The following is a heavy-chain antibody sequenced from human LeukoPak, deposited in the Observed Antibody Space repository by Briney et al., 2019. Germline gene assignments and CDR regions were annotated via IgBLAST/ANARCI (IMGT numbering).Heavy chain of an antibody. CDR3: ARMRSGWLTQ. J-gene: IGHJ4*02. CDR2: INHSGST. V-gene: IGHV4-34*01. Sequence: SETLSLTCAVYGGSFSGYYWSWIRQPPGKGLEWIGEINHSGSTNYNPSLKSRVTISVDTSKNRFSLKLSSVTAADTAVYYCARMRSGWLTQWGQGTLVTVSS. D-gene: IGHD6-19*01. CDR1: GGSFSGYY.